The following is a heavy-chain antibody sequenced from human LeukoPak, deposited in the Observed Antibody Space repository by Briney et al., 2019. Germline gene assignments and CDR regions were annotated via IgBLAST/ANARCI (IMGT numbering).Heavy chain of an antibody. D-gene: IGHD6-13*01. V-gene: IGHV4-59*01. Sequence: SETLSLTCTVSGGSIGTFYWSWIRQPPGKGLEWIGNIYHSGSTNYNPSLKSRVTISVDTSKNQFSLELTSVTAADTAVYYCARASGSTSWSGFDPWGQGTVVTVSS. CDR3: ARASGSTSWSGFDP. CDR1: GGSIGTFY. CDR2: IYHSGST. J-gene: IGHJ5*02.